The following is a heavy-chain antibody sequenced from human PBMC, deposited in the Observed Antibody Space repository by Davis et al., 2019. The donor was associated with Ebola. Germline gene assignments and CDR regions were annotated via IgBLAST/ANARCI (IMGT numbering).Heavy chain of an antibody. V-gene: IGHV1-2*06. D-gene: IGHD1-26*01. J-gene: IGHJ5*02. Sequence: ASVKVSCKASGYTFTSYYMYWVRQAPGQGLEWMGRINPNSGGTNYAQKFQGRVTMTRDTSISTAYMELSRLRSDDTAVYYCARFPHRGSYYDWFDPWGQGTLVTVSS. CDR2: INPNSGGT. CDR3: ARFPHRGSYYDWFDP. CDR1: GYTFTSYY.